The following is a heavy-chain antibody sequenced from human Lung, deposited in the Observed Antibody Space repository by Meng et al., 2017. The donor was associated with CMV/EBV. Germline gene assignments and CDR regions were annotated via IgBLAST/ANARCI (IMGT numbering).Heavy chain of an antibody. D-gene: IGHD2/OR15-2a*01. J-gene: IGHJ4*02. Sequence: GESLKISCAASGFTVSSNYMSWVRQAPGKGLEWVSVIYSGGSTYYADSVKGRFTISRDNSKNTLYLQMNSLRAEDTAVYYCASTPQRRTTYYDYWGQGTLVXVSS. CDR2: IYSGGST. CDR3: ASTPQRRTTYYDY. CDR1: GFTVSSNY. V-gene: IGHV3-53*01.